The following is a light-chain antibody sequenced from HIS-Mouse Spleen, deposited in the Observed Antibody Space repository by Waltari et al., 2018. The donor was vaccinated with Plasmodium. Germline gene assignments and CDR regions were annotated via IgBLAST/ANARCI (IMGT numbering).Light chain of an antibody. CDR1: QSVSSSY. CDR2: VAS. CDR3: QQYGSSPYT. Sequence: DIVLTQSPGTLSLSPGETSPLSCRASQSVSSSYLAWYQQKPGQAPRLLIDVASSRATGIPDRFSGSGSGTDFTLTISRLEPEDFAVYYCQQYGSSPYTFGQGTKLEIK. J-gene: IGKJ2*01. V-gene: IGKV3-20*01.